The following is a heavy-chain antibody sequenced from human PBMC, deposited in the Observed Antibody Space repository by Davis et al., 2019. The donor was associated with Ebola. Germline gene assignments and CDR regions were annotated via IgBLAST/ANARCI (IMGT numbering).Heavy chain of an antibody. CDR3: ARDRGWYRYSYGRHFDY. V-gene: IGHV1-46*01. CDR2: INPSGGST. Sequence: AASVKVSCKASGYTFTSYYMHWVRQAPGQGLEWMGIINPSGGSTSYAQKFQGRVTMTRDTSTSTVYMEVGSLRSEDTAVYYCARDRGWYRYSYGRHFDYWGQGTLVTVSS. CDR1: GYTFTSYY. D-gene: IGHD5-18*01. J-gene: IGHJ4*02.